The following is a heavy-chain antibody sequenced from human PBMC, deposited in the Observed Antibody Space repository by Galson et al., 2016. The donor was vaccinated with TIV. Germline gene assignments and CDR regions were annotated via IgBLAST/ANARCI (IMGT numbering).Heavy chain of an antibody. CDR2: VYYTGTS. V-gene: IGHV4-31*03. CDR1: GDSVSNAAYY. D-gene: IGHD3-10*01. CDR3: AGEQLPHDSLDV. Sequence: TCSVSGDSVSNAAYYWTWIRQLPGKGLEWIGNVYYTGTSYYNPSLKSRITMSVDTSKNQFSLKLTSVTAADSALYFCAGEQLPHDSLDVWGQGTGVTVSS. J-gene: IGHJ3*01.